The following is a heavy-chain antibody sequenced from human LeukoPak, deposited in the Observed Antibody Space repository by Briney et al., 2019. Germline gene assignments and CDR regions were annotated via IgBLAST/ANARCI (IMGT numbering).Heavy chain of an antibody. CDR1: GFTFSRYW. V-gene: IGHV3-74*01. D-gene: IGHD3-22*01. J-gene: IGHJ1*01. CDR2: IKSDGKT. CDR3: ARAPSEVGGYYPEYFRH. Sequence: GGSQTLSCEASGFTFSRYWMHCVRQAPGEGLAWVSRIKSDGKTIYADPVKGRFPISRDNAKKTVYPPMDSLKPEDTGGYYCARAPSEVGGYYPEYFRHWGQGTLVTVSS.